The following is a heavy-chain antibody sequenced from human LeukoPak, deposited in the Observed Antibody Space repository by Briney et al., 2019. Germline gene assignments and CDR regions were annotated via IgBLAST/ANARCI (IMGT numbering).Heavy chain of an antibody. V-gene: IGHV1-18*01. J-gene: IGHJ5*02. CDR1: GYTFTSYG. D-gene: IGHD5-12*01. CDR3: ARDVWWLHHNWFDP. CDR2: ISAYNGNT. Sequence: ASVKVSCKASGYTFTSYGISWVRQAPGQGLEWMGWISAYNGNTNYAQKLQGRVTMTTDTSTSTAYMELRSLRSDDTAVYYCARDVWWLHHNWFDPWGQGTLVTVSS.